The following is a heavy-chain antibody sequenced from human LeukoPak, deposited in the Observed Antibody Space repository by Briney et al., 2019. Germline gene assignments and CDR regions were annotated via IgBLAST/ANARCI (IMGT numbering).Heavy chain of an antibody. CDR2: IYYSGST. CDR1: GGSISSGGYY. Sequence: SETLSLTCTVSGGSISSGGYYWSWSRQHPGKGLEWIGYIYYSGSTYYNPSLKSRVTISVDKSKNQFSLKLSSVTAADTAVYYCARGATAHLDYWGQGTLVTVSS. CDR3: ARGATAHLDY. V-gene: IGHV4-31*03. J-gene: IGHJ4*02. D-gene: IGHD4-11*01.